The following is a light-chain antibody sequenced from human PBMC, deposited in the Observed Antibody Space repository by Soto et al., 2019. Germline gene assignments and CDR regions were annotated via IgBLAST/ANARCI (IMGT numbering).Light chain of an antibody. J-gene: IGLJ3*02. CDR3: VLFMGSGIWV. Sequence: QTVVTQEPSFSVSPGRTVTLTCGLSSGSVSTSYYPSWYQQTPGQAPRTLIYNTNTRSSGVPDRFSGSILGNKAALTITWAQADDESDYYCVLFMGSGIWVFGGGTKLTVL. V-gene: IGLV8-61*01. CDR2: NTN. CDR1: SGSVSTSYY.